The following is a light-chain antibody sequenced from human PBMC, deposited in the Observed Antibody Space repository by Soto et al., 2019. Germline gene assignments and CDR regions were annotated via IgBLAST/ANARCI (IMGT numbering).Light chain of an antibody. Sequence: QSALTQPASVSGSPGQSITISCTGTSSDVGGYNYVSWYQQHPGKAPKLMIYDVSKRPSGVSNRFSGSKSGNTASLTISGLQAEDEADYYCCSYAGSSTSLVFGTGTKLTVL. CDR3: CSYAGSSTSLV. V-gene: IGLV2-23*02. J-gene: IGLJ1*01. CDR1: SSDVGGYNY. CDR2: DVS.